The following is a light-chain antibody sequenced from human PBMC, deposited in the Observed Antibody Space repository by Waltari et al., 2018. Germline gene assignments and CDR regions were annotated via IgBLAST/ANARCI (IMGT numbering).Light chain of an antibody. J-gene: IGLJ3*02. CDR1: SSNIGTNT. Sequence: QSVLTQPPSTSGTPGQTVTISCSGSSSNIGTNTVTWYQQFPGTAPKVLVFANYHRPPGVPNRFSASKSGTSASLVISGLQSEDEGDYFCAAWDDSLIGRVFGVWTTLTVL. V-gene: IGLV1-44*01. CDR3: AAWDDSLIGRV. CDR2: ANY.